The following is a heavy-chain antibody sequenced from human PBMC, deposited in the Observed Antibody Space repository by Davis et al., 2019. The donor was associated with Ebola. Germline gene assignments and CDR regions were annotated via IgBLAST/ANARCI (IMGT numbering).Heavy chain of an antibody. CDR2: ISYDGSNK. CDR1: GFTFSRYA. J-gene: IGHJ4*02. V-gene: IGHV3-30*04. Sequence: PGGSLRLSCAASGFTFSRYALHWVRQAPGKGLEWVAAISYDGSNKYYADSVKGRFTISRDNSKNTLYLQMNSLRAEDTAVYYCARGYYYASGSYNAYLTSRSTYFDYWGQGTLVSVSS. CDR3: ARGYYYASGSYNAYLTSRSTYFDY. D-gene: IGHD3-10*01.